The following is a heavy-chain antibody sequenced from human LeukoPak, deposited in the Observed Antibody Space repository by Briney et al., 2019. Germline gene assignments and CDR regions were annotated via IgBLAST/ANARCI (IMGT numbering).Heavy chain of an antibody. CDR1: GFTFSDYY. V-gene: IGHV3-11*04. CDR2: IRSSGSTI. CDR3: ARVDCSSTCCYEFDY. Sequence: PGGSLRLSCAASGFTFSDYYMSWIRQAPGKGLEWVSYIRSSGSTIYYADSVKGRFTISRDNAKNSLYLQMNSLRAEDTAVYYCARVDCSSTCCYEFDYWGQGTLVTVSS. J-gene: IGHJ4*02. D-gene: IGHD2-2*01.